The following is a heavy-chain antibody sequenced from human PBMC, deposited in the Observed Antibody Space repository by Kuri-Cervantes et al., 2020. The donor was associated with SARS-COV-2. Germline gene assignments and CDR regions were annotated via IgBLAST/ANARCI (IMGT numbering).Heavy chain of an antibody. J-gene: IGHJ6*02. D-gene: IGHD6-13*01. Sequence: SVKVSCKASGGTFSSYAISWVRQAPGQGLEWMGGIIPIFGTANYAQKFQGRVTITADKSTSTAYMELSSLRSEGTAVYYCARGFPLTRIAAQGLIAAAGTRLYYYYYGMDVWGQGTTVTVSS. CDR1: GGTFSSYA. CDR3: ARGFPLTRIAAQGLIAAAGTRLYYYYYGMDV. V-gene: IGHV1-69*06. CDR2: IIPIFGTA.